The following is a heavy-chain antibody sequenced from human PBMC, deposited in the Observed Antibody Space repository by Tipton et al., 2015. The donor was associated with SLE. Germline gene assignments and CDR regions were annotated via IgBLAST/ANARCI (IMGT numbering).Heavy chain of an antibody. V-gene: IGHV3-23*01. D-gene: IGHD6-19*01. J-gene: IGHJ4*02. CDR3: AKVKRWGSGCIYDY. CDR2: IGCSGGNT. Sequence: SLRLSCAASGFTFSSYAMSWVRQAPGKGLEWVSAIGCSGGNTYHEDSVKGQFTISRDNSKNTLYLQMNSLRAEDTAVYYCAKVKRWGSGCIYDYWGQASMVPVSS. CDR1: GFTFSSYA.